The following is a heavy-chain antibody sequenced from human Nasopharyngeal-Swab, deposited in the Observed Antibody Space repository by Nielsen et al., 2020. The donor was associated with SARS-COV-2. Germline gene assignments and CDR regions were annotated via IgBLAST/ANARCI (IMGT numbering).Heavy chain of an antibody. Sequence: GESLKISCATSGFTFKSFPMHRVRQGPDKGLERVAVISYDVDKTFYADSVKGRFTVSRDNAKNTLYLQMVNLRVEDTAVYYCARGASFGAVSDAMDVWGQGTTVTVSS. CDR2: ISYDVDKT. J-gene: IGHJ6*02. CDR1: GFTFKSFP. V-gene: IGHV3-30-3*01. CDR3: ARGASFGAVSDAMDV. D-gene: IGHD3-10*01.